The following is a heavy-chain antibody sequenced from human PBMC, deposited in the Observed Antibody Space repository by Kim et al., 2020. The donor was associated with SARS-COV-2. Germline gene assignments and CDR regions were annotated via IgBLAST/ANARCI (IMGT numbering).Heavy chain of an antibody. CDR3: AKQLRF. CDR1: GDSISNGGYY. V-gene: IGHV4-31*03. CDR2: IYFGGLS. J-gene: IGHJ4*02. D-gene: IGHD3-3*01. Sequence: SETLSLTCTVSGDSISNGGYYWSWIRQLPVRGLEGIGYIYFGGLSKYNPALKSRLTLSIDASKNQFSLKLDSVTAAETDVDLCAKQLRFWGQGTQVTVSS.